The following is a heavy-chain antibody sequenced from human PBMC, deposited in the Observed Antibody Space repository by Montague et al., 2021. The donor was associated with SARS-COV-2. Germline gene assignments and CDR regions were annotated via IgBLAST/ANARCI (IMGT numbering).Heavy chain of an antibody. CDR2: INHSGST. V-gene: IGHV4-59*01. J-gene: IGHJ4*02. D-gene: IGHD6-13*01. Sequence: SETLSLTCTVYGDSLNHYYWSWIRQPPGKGLEWIGYINHSGSTHYNPSLKSRVTLSKDTSKNQFSLWLTSVTAADTAIYYCARAPTFRSSWYAYFDYWGQGTLVTVSS. CDR1: GDSLNHYY. CDR3: ARAPTFRSSWYAYFDY.